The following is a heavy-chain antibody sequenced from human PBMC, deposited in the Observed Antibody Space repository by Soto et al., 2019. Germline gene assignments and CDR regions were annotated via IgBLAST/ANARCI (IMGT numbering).Heavy chain of an antibody. CDR1: GGTFSSYA. Sequence: GASVKVSCKASGGTFSSYAISWVRQAPGQGLEWMGGIIPIFGTANYAQTFQGRVTITADKSTSTAYMELSSLRSEDTAVYYCAREASRGYYCGMDVWGQGTTVTVSS. CDR3: AREASRGYYCGMDV. CDR2: IIPIFGTA. J-gene: IGHJ6*02. V-gene: IGHV1-69*06.